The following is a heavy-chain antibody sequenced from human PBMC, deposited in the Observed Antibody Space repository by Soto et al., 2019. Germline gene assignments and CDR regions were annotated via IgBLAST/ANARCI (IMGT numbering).Heavy chain of an antibody. J-gene: IGHJ6*03. CDR1: GGSISGHY. CDR3: ARGPYYDLIWNYYYMDV. V-gene: IGHV4-59*08. D-gene: IGHD3-16*01. Sequence: QVQLQESGPGLVKPSETLSLSCNVSGGSISGHYWSWVRQTPGKGLEWIGYIYYSGSTXYNPSLKSRVTISVDTSKNHFSLRLTSVTAADTAVYYCARGPYYDLIWNYYYMDVWGKGTTVTVSS. CDR2: IYYSGST.